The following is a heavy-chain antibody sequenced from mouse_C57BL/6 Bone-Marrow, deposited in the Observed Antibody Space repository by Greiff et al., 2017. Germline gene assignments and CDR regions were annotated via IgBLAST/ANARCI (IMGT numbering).Heavy chain of an antibody. D-gene: IGHD4-1*01. Sequence: SGAELARPGASVKLSCKASGYTFTSYGISWVKQRTGQGLEWIGEIYPRSGNTYYNEKFKGKATLTADKSSSTAYMELRSLTSEDSAVYFCARENWPYAMDYWGQGTSVTVSS. J-gene: IGHJ4*01. CDR2: IYPRSGNT. CDR1: GYTFTSYG. CDR3: ARENWPYAMDY. V-gene: IGHV1-81*01.